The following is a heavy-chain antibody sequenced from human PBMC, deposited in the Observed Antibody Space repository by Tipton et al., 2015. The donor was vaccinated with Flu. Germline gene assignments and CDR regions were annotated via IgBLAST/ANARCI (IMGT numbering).Heavy chain of an antibody. V-gene: IGHV3-7*03. D-gene: IGHD6-25*01. CDR3: GRALGGAAAL. CDR2: IKQDGSEK. J-gene: IGHJ3*01. CDR1: GFTFGDYA. Sequence: SLRLSCTTSGFTFGDYAVNWVRQAPGKGLEWVANIKQDGSEKYYVDSVKGRFTISRDNAKNSLYLQMNSLRAEDTAVYYCGRALGGAAALWGQGTMVTVSS.